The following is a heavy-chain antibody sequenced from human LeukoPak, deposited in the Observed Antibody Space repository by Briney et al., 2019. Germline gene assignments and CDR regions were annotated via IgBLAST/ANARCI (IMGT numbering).Heavy chain of an antibody. CDR2: INHSGST. CDR1: GFTVSSNY. CDR3: ARDRDIVATAD. D-gene: IGHD5-12*01. J-gene: IGHJ4*02. V-gene: IGHV4-34*01. Sequence: GSLRLSCAASGFTVSSNYMSWVRQPPGKGLEWIGEINHSGSTNYNPSLKSRVTISVDTSKNQFSLKLSSVTAADTTVYYCARDRDIVATADWGQGTLVTVSS.